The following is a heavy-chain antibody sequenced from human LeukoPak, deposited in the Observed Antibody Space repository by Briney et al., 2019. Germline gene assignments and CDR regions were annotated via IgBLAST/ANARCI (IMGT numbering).Heavy chain of an antibody. CDR3: ARGASAVSDTYIDL. D-gene: IGHD6-19*01. CDR1: GGSIISYY. J-gene: IGHJ5*02. V-gene: IGHV4-4*07. Sequence: SETLSLTCTVSGGSIISYYWTWIRQPAGKGLEWIGRIYTSGSTNYSPSLKSRVTISVDKSKNEFSLKVSSVTAADTAVYYCARGASAVSDTYIDLWGQGTLVTVSS. CDR2: IYTSGST.